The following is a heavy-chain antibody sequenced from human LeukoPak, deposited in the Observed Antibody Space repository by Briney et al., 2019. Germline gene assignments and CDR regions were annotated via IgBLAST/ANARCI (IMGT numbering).Heavy chain of an antibody. CDR3: VKEGYYGWGSSPTFYFDY. Sequence: PGGSLRLSCVASGFSFSDSDIHWVRRPPARGRVWGAVISHDVKTTYYADSAKGRFTISRDNSRNTVFLQMNRLRPEDTAVYYCVKEGYYGWGSSPTFYFDYWGQGTRVTVSS. D-gene: IGHD3-10*01. CDR1: GFSFSDSD. CDR2: ISHDVKTT. V-gene: IGHV3-30*04. J-gene: IGHJ4*02.